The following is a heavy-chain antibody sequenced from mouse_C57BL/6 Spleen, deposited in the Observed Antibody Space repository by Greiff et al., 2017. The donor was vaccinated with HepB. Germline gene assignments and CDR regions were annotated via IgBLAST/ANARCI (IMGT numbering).Heavy chain of an antibody. CDR2: INPSSGYT. D-gene: IGHD1-2*01. CDR1: GYTFTSYT. J-gene: IGHJ4*01. Sequence: VKVVESGAELARPGASVKMSCKASGYTFTSYTMHWVKQRPGQGLEWIGYINPSSGYTKYNQKFKNKATLTADKSSSTAYMQLSSLTSEDSAVYYCSIGGYYGYYAMDDWGQGTSVTVSS. CDR3: SIGGYYGYYAMDD. V-gene: IGHV1-4*01.